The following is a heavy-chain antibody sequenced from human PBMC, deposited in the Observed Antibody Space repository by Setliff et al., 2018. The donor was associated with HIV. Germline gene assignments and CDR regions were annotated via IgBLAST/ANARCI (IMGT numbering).Heavy chain of an antibody. J-gene: IGHJ4*02. CDR2: ISAYNGNT. CDR3: ARDPFPSTNYYDSSGWRFDF. Sequence: ASVKVSCKASGYTFTSYGISWVRQAPGQGLEWMGWISAYNGNTNYAQKLQGRVTMTTDTSTSTAYMELRSLRSDDTAVYYCARDPFPSTNYYDSSGWRFDFWGQGTLVTVSS. D-gene: IGHD3-22*01. V-gene: IGHV1-18*01. CDR1: GYTFTSYG.